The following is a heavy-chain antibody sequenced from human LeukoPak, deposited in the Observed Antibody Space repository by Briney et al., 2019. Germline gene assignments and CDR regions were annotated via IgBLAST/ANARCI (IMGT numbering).Heavy chain of an antibody. CDR1: GGSFSGYY. Sequence: SETLSLTCAVYGGSFSGYYWSWIRQPPGKGLEWIGEINHSGSTNYNPSLKSRVTMSVDTSKNQFSLKLSSVTAADTAVYYCARGYYSDDAFDIWGQGTMVTVSS. CDR3: ARGYYSDDAFDI. V-gene: IGHV4-34*01. CDR2: INHSGST. D-gene: IGHD3-22*01. J-gene: IGHJ3*02.